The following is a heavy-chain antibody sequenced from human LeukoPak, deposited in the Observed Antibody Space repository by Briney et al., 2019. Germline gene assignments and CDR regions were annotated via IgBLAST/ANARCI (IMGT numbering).Heavy chain of an antibody. V-gene: IGHV3-9*01. CDR1: GFTFDDYA. D-gene: IGHD3-22*01. Sequence: PGRSLRLSCAASGFTFDDYAMHWVRRAPGKGLEWVSGISWNSGSIGYADSVKGRFTISRDNAKNSLYLQMNSLRAEDTALYYCAKGQGYYDSSGYYDIDYWGQGALVTVSS. CDR2: ISWNSGSI. CDR3: AKGQGYYDSSGYYDIDY. J-gene: IGHJ4*02.